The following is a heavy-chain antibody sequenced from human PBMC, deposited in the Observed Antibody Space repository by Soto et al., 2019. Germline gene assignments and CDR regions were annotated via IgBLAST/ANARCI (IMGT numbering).Heavy chain of an antibody. CDR3: NRMNDRDAFHI. Sequence: EVQLVESGGGLVRPGGSLRLSCAASGISFSNDWMTWVRQAPGKGLEWVGRIKSKADGGTADYAAPVEGRFTISRDDSKNKLYLQMKSLKTEDTALYYCNRMNDRDAFHIWGQGTMVTVSA. CDR2: IKSKADGGTA. D-gene: IGHD1-1*01. V-gene: IGHV3-15*01. CDR1: GISFSNDW. J-gene: IGHJ3*02.